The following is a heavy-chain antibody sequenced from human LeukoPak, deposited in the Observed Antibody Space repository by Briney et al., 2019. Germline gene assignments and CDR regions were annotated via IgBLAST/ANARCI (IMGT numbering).Heavy chain of an antibody. V-gene: IGHV4-34*01. CDR1: GGSFSGYY. D-gene: IGHD3-3*01. CDR3: ARRRRPTIFGVVTHFDY. CDR2: INHSGST. Sequence: KPSETLSLTCAVYGGSFSGYYWSWIRQPPGKGLEWIGEINHSGSTNYNPSLKSRVTISVDTSENQFSLKLSSVTVADTAVYYCARRRRPTIFGVVTHFDYWGQGTLVTVSS. J-gene: IGHJ4*02.